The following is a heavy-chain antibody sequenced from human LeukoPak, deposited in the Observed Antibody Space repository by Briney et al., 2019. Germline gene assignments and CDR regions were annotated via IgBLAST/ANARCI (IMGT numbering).Heavy chain of an antibody. Sequence: PSETLSLTCAVYGGSFSGYYWSWIRQPPGKGLEWIGEINHSGSTNYNASLKSRVTISVDTSKNHFSLKVSSVTAADTAMYYCARSTSGNYYAMDVWGQGTTVTVSS. J-gene: IGHJ6*02. V-gene: IGHV4-34*01. CDR2: INHSGST. D-gene: IGHD3-10*01. CDR3: ARSTSGNYYAMDV. CDR1: GGSFSGYY.